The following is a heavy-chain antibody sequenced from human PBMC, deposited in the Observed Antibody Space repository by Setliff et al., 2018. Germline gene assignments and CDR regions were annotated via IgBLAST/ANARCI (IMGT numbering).Heavy chain of an antibody. Sequence: SETLSLTCTVSGGSISSSSYYWGWIRQPPGKGLEWIGSIYYSGSTYYNPSLKSRVTISVDTSKNQFSLKLNSVTAADMAVYYCARGKDYYDSSGYGRGDFDYWGQGTLVTVSS. J-gene: IGHJ4*02. CDR2: IYYSGST. CDR1: GGSISSSSYY. V-gene: IGHV4-39*07. CDR3: ARGKDYYDSSGYGRGDFDY. D-gene: IGHD3-22*01.